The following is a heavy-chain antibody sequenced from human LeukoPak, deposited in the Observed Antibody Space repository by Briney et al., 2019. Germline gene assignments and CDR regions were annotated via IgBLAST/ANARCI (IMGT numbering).Heavy chain of an antibody. CDR2: IYSGGTT. CDR1: GFTVSSNY. J-gene: IGHJ4*02. Sequence: GGSPRLSCAASGFTVSSNYMSWVRQAPGKGLEWVSVIYSGGTTYYADSVKGRFTISRDNSKNTLYLQMNSLRVEDTAVYYCARRRGTDYYFDYWGQGTLVTVSS. V-gene: IGHV3-66*01. D-gene: IGHD3-16*01. CDR3: ARRRGTDYYFDY.